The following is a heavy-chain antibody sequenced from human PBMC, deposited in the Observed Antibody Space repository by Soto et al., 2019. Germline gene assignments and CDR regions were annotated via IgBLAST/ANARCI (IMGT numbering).Heavy chain of an antibody. V-gene: IGHV1-46*01. Sequence: GASVKVSCKASGYTFTSYYMHWVRQAPGQGLEWMGIINPSGGSTSYAQKFQGRVTMTRDTSTSTVYMELSSLRSEDTAVYYCARDLLGITFGGALVPLYWGQGTLVTVSS. CDR2: INPSGGST. J-gene: IGHJ4*02. CDR3: ARDLLGITFGGALVPLY. CDR1: GYTFTSYY. D-gene: IGHD3-16*01.